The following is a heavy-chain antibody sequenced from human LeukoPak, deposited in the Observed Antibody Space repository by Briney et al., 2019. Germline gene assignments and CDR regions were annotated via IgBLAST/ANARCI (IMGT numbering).Heavy chain of an antibody. Sequence: SETLSLTCTVSGGSISSYYWSWIRQPAGKGLEWIGRIYTRGSTNYNPSLKSRVTMSIDTSKNQFSLKLSSVNAADMAVYYCARERVGIGVAGRAGEFDYWGQGTLVTVSS. J-gene: IGHJ4*02. CDR3: ARERVGIGVAGRAGEFDY. V-gene: IGHV4-4*07. CDR1: GGSISSYY. D-gene: IGHD6-19*01. CDR2: IYTRGST.